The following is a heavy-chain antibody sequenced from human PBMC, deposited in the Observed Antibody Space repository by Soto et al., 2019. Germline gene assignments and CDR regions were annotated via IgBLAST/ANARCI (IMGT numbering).Heavy chain of an antibody. CDR1: GCSISSYY. CDR2: IYYSGST. J-gene: IGHJ6*02. D-gene: IGHD2-2*01. CDR3: ARVAPRYCSSTSCYVYYYYGMDV. Sequence: SETLSLPCPVSGCSISSYYWSWIRQPPGKGLEWIGYIYYSGSTNYNPSLKSRVTISVDTSKNQFSLKLSSVTAADTAVYYCARVAPRYCSSTSCYVYYYYGMDVWGQGTTVTVSS. V-gene: IGHV4-59*01.